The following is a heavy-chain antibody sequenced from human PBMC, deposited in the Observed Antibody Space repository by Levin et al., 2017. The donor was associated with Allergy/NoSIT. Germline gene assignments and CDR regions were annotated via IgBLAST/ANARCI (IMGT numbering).Heavy chain of an antibody. D-gene: IGHD2-15*01. J-gene: IGHJ4*02. CDR2: IAYDGGAK. CDR1: GFSFSNFG. Sequence: GGSLRLSCVTSGFSFSNFGMHWVRQAPGKGLEWLAVIAYDGGAKYYADSVKGRFAISRDDSKNTLFLQINSLRAEDTAVYYCAKETGYGSDGHCPGWHSYFDYWGQGTLVSVSS. CDR3: AKETGYGSDGHCPGWHSYFDY. V-gene: IGHV3-30*18.